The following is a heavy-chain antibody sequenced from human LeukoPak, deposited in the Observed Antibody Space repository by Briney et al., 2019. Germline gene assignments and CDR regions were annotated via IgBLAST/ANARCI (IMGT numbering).Heavy chain of an antibody. V-gene: IGHV1-46*01. CDR1: GYTFTSYA. CDR2: INPSIGST. D-gene: IGHD1-26*01. J-gene: IGHJ4*02. Sequence: ASVKVSCKASGYTFTSYAMNWVRQAPGQGLEWMGIINPSIGSTIYSQKFQGRVTMTRDTSTSTVYMELSSLKSEDTAVFYCAISGNYFRPFDYWGQGTLVSVSS. CDR3: AISGNYFRPFDY.